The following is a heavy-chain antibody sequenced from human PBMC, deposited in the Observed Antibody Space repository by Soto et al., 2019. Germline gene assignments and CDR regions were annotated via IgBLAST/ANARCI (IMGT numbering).Heavy chain of an antibody. Sequence: EVQLVESGGGLVQPGGSLRLSCAASGFTVSSNYMSWVRQAPGKGLEWVSVIYSGGSTYYADSVKGRFTISRDNSKNTLYLQMNSLRAEDTAVYYCARDRGYCGGDCYSSYWGQGTLVTVSS. CDR1: GFTVSSNY. CDR3: ARDRGYCGGDCYSSY. V-gene: IGHV3-66*01. CDR2: IYSGGST. D-gene: IGHD2-21*02. J-gene: IGHJ4*02.